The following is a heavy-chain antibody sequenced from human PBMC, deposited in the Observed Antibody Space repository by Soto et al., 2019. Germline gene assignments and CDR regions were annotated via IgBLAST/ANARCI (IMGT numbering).Heavy chain of an antibody. CDR2: TYYRSKWYN. CDR3: ARGRQQMVRFYYYYYGMDV. J-gene: IGHJ6*02. D-gene: IGHD6-13*01. CDR1: GDSVSSNSAA. V-gene: IGHV6-1*01. Sequence: SQTLSLTCAISGDSVSSNSAAWNWIRQSPSRGLEWLGRTYYRSKWYNDYAVSVKSRITINPDTSKNQFSLQLNSVTPEDTAVYYCARGRQQMVRFYYYYYGMDVWGQGTTVTVSS.